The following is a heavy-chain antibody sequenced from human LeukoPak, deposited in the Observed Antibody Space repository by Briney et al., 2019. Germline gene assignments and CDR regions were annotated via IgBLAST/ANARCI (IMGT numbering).Heavy chain of an antibody. CDR1: GGSISSYY. J-gene: IGHJ4*02. D-gene: IGHD3-10*01. CDR2: IYASGST. Sequence: PSETLSLTCTVSGGSISSYYWSWIRQPAGKGLEWIGRIYASGSTNYNPSLKSRVTMSVDTSKNQFSLELSSVTAADTAVYYCARTGYYYGSGSLIDYWGQGTLVTVSS. CDR3: ARTGYYYGSGSLIDY. V-gene: IGHV4-4*07.